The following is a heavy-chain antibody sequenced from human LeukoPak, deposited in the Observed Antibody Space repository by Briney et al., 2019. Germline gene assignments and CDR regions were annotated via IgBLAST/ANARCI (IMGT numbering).Heavy chain of an antibody. CDR2: VSPNSGNT. V-gene: IGHV1-8*01. Sequence: ASVKVSCKASGYTFTSYDLNWVRQATGQGLEWMGWVSPNSGNTGYAQKFQGRVTMTRDTSISTVYMELSSLRSEDTAVYYCARRTLEWGRQGGYYYGMDVWGQGTTVTVSS. D-gene: IGHD1-26*01. J-gene: IGHJ6*02. CDR3: ARRTLEWGRQGGYYYGMDV. CDR1: GYTFTSYD.